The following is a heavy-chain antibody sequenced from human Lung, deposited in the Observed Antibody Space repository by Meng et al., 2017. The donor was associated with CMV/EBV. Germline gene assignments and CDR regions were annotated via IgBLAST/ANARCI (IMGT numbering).Heavy chain of an antibody. CDR1: GFTFSSYW. CDR2: IKQDGSEK. CDR3: ARDPGYCSSTSCSGFVDY. J-gene: IGHJ4*03. D-gene: IGHD2-2*01. Sequence: GGSLRLXCAASGFTFSSYWMSWVRQAPGKGLEWVANIKQDGSEKYYVDSVKGRFTISRDNAKNSLYLQMNSLRAEDTAVYYCARDPGYCSSTSCSGFVDYSXHRTLVTVSS. V-gene: IGHV3-7*01.